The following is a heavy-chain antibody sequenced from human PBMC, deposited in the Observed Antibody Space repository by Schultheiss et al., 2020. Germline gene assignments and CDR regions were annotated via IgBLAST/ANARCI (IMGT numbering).Heavy chain of an antibody. CDR1: GFTFSSYG. CDR3: ARGSQLWLLRASFDY. J-gene: IGHJ4*02. D-gene: IGHD5-18*01. V-gene: IGHV3-33*08. CDR2: IWYDGSNK. Sequence: GGSLRLSCAASGFTFSSYGMHWVRQAPGKGLEWVAVIWYDGSNKYYADSVKGRFTISRDNSKNTLYLQMNSLRAEDMAVYYCARGSQLWLLRASFDYWGQGTLVTVSS.